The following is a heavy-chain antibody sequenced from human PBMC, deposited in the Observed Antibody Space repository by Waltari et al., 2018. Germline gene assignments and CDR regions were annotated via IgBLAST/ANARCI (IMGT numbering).Heavy chain of an antibody. CDR1: GFPFDLYA. D-gene: IGHD4-4*01. V-gene: IGHV3-20*04. CDR2: INWDGSST. Sequence: EEQLVESGGGVVRPGGFLRLSCAASGFPFDLYAMAWVRQAPGKGLEWVSVINWDGSSTGYADSVKGRFTISRDNAKNSLHLHVNSLTAEDTAFYYCARVNSNYVNWFDPWGQGTLVIVSS. J-gene: IGHJ5*02. CDR3: ARVNSNYVNWFDP.